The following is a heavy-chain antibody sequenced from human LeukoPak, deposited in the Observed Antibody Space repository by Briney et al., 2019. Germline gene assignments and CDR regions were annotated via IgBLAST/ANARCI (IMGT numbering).Heavy chain of an antibody. V-gene: IGHV3-21*01. Sequence: GGSLRLSCAASGFTFSTYYMNWVRQAPGQGLEWVSSISTDTSYIYYADSVKGRFTISRDNAKNSLYLQMKSLRVEDTAVYYCARDHGSGSTDYFDYWGQGTLVTVSS. CDR3: ARDHGSGSTDYFDY. CDR2: ISTDTSYI. D-gene: IGHD3-22*01. CDR1: GFTFSTYY. J-gene: IGHJ4*02.